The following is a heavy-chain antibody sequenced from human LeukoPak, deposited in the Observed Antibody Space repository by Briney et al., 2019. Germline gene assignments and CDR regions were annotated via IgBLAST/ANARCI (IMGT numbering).Heavy chain of an antibody. CDR3: ARGYYDSSSYSTPYYFDY. Sequence: ASVKVSCKASGYTFTGYYMYWVRQAPGQGLEWMGRINPDSGGINYARKFQGRVTMTRDTSISTAYMELSRLRSDDTAVYYCARGYYDSSSYSTPYYFDYWGQGTLVTVSS. CDR2: INPDSGGI. CDR1: GYTFTGYY. D-gene: IGHD3-22*01. J-gene: IGHJ4*02. V-gene: IGHV1-2*06.